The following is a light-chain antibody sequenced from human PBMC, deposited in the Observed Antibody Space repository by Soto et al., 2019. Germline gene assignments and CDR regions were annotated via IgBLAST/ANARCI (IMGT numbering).Light chain of an antibody. J-gene: IGKJ3*01. V-gene: IGKV3-20*01. CDR1: QSVSSSY. CDR2: GAS. Sequence: EIVLTQSTGTLSLSPGERATLSCRASQSVSSSYLAWYQQKPGQAPRLLIYGASSRATGIPDRFSGSGSGTDFTLTISRLEPEDFAGYYCQQYGSSLFTFGPGTKVDIK. CDR3: QQYGSSLFT.